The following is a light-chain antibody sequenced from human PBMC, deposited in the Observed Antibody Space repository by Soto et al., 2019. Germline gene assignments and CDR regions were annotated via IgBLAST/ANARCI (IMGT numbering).Light chain of an antibody. V-gene: IGKV3-11*01. CDR1: QTVGVR. CDR3: HQRQRWPRT. J-gene: IGKJ1*01. Sequence: EIVLTQSPATLSASPGERATLSCRASQTVGVRLAWYPHKPGQAPRLLIYEASNRAAGVPGRVSGSVSGTDFTLTITSLEPEDLAFDYCHQRQRWPRTFGQGTKGDIK. CDR2: EAS.